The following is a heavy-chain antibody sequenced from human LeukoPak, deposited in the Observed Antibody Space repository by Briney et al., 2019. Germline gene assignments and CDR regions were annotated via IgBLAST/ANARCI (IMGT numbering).Heavy chain of an antibody. V-gene: IGHV4-59*08. Sequence: GSLRLSCAASGFSFNSYAMSWVRQAPGKGLEWVGYVYNSGDTGKNPSLKSRVTILLDTSKNQCSLKLTSVSAADTAVYYCARLKLGAYFDLWGRGTLVTVSS. J-gene: IGHJ2*01. D-gene: IGHD3-16*01. CDR2: VYNSGDT. CDR3: ARLKLGAYFDL. CDR1: GFSFNSYA.